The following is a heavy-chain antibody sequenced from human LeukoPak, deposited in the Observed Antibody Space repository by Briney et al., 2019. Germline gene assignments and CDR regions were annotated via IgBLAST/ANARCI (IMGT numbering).Heavy chain of an antibody. D-gene: IGHD2-2*01. J-gene: IGHJ6*03. Sequence: PSQTLSLTCTVSGGSISSGDYYWSWIRQPPGKGLEWIGYIYYSGSTYYNPSLKSRVTISVDTSKNQFSLKLSSVTAADTAVYYCVGRCSSTSCHSPYYYYYMDVWGKGTTVTVSS. CDR2: IYYSGST. CDR3: VGRCSSTSCHSPYYYYYMDV. CDR1: GGSISSGDYY. V-gene: IGHV4-30-4*08.